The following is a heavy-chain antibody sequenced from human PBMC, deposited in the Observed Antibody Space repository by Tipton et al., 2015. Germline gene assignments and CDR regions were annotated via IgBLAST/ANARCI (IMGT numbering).Heavy chain of an antibody. V-gene: IGHV4-59*01. CDR1: GGSISSEY. CDR2: VFYTGST. J-gene: IGHJ6*02. CDR3: ARVRRNDFYGLDV. Sequence: TLSLTCTVSGGSISSEYWSWIRQPPGKGLEWIGYVFYTGSTYYNPSLESRVTISVDTFENQFSLKLSSVTAADTAVYYCARVRRNDFYGLDVWGQGTTVTVSS.